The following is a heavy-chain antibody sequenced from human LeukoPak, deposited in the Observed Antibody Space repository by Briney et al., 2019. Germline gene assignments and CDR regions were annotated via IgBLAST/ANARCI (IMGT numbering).Heavy chain of an antibody. V-gene: IGHV3-30-3*01. D-gene: IGHD6-19*01. J-gene: IGHJ4*02. Sequence: RPGRSLRLSCAASGFTFSSYGIHWVRQAPGKGLEWVAIISYDGSYKNYADSVKGRFSISRDNSKNTLSLQMNSLGPEDTAVFYCVGDLSGWYSFDYWGQGALVTVSS. CDR1: GFTFSSYG. CDR2: ISYDGSYK. CDR3: VGDLSGWYSFDY.